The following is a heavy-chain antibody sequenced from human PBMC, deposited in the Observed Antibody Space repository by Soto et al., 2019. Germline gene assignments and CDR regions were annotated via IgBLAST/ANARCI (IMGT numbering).Heavy chain of an antibody. CDR3: ARLSRGDCSGGSCHDQIQH. J-gene: IGHJ1*01. CDR1: GGSISSYY. D-gene: IGHD2-15*01. V-gene: IGHV4-59*08. Sequence: SETLSLTCTVSGGSISSYYWSWIRQPPGKGLEWIGYIYYSGSTNYNPSLKSRVTISVDTSKNQFSLKLSSVTAADTAVYYCARLSRGDCSGGSCHDQIQHWAQRTLVTVSS. CDR2: IYYSGST.